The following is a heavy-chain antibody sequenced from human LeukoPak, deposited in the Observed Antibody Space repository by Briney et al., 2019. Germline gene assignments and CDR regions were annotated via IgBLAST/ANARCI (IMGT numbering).Heavy chain of an antibody. CDR1: GLTLSDAW. Sequence: GGSLRLSCAASGLTLSDAWMSWVRQAPGKGLEWVGRIKSKTDGGTTDYAAPVKGRFTMSRDDSKNTLYLEMNSLKTEDTAVYYCTTYVCSGGSCYYFDNWGQGTLVTVSS. CDR3: TTYVCSGGSCYYFDN. J-gene: IGHJ4*02. D-gene: IGHD2-15*01. CDR2: IKSKTDGGTT. V-gene: IGHV3-15*01.